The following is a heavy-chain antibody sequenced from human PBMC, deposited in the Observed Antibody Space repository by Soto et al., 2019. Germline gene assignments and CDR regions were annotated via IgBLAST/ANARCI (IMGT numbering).Heavy chain of an antibody. CDR1: GGSISSYY. V-gene: IGHV4-59*01. CDR2: IYYSGST. Sequence: SETLSLTCTVSGGSISSYYWSWIRQPPGKGLEWIGYIYYSGSTNYNPSLKSRVTISVDTSKNQFSLKLSSVTAADTAVYYCARSSTIFGVVISRPFDYWGQGTLVTVSS. D-gene: IGHD3-3*01. CDR3: ARSSTIFGVVISRPFDY. J-gene: IGHJ4*02.